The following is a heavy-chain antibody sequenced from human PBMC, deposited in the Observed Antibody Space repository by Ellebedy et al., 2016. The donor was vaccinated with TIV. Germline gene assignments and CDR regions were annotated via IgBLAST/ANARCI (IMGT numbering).Heavy chain of an antibody. CDR3: AQGPDYMY. V-gene: IGHV3-30*18. Sequence: GGSLRLXCAASGFTFSSYGMHWVRQAPDKGLEWVAVISYGGSDKYYADSVKGRFTISRDNSKDTLFLQMNSLRAEDTAVYHCAQGPDYMYWGQGTLVTVSS. CDR2: ISYGGSDK. J-gene: IGHJ4*02. D-gene: IGHD4/OR15-4a*01. CDR1: GFTFSSYG.